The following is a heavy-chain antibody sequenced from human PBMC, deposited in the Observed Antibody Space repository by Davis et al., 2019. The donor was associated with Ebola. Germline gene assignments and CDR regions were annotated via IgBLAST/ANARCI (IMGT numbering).Heavy chain of an antibody. CDR1: GFIFSNYW. J-gene: IGHJ6*02. D-gene: IGHD3-3*01. V-gene: IGHV3-74*01. CDR3: ARDALEWLPPSLYYYYGMDV. Sequence: GESLKISCAASGFIFSNYWMSWVRQAPGKGLVWVSRIHSDGTSTIYTDSVKGRFTISRDNAKNTLYLQMNSLRAEDTAVYYCARDALEWLPPSLYYYYGMDVWGQGTTVTVSS. CDR2: IHSDGTST.